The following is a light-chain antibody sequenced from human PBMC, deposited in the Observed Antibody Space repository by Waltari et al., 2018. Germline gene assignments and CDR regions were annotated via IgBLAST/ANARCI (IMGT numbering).Light chain of an antibody. Sequence: DIVMTQSPDSLPVSLGDRATSPCTSSQTVLYSATNKNSLAWYQQKPGQPPKLLILWASTRESWVPDRFSGSGSGTDFTLTVSSLQAEDVAVYYCHQYYTTPYTFGQGTKLEIK. CDR3: HQYYTTPYT. J-gene: IGKJ2*01. V-gene: IGKV4-1*01. CDR1: QTVLYSATNKNS. CDR2: WAS.